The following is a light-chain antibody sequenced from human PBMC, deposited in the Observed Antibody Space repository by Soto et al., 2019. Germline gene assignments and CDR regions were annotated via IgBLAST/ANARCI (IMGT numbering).Light chain of an antibody. CDR3: QNYNGAPWT. Sequence: DIRMTQSPSSLSASVGDRVTITCRASQGFSNYLVWYQQKPGKVPKLLIYAASTLQSGVPSRFSGSGSGTDFTLTISSLQPEDVATYYCQNYNGAPWTFGQGTKVEIK. V-gene: IGKV1-27*01. J-gene: IGKJ1*01. CDR2: AAS. CDR1: QGFSNY.